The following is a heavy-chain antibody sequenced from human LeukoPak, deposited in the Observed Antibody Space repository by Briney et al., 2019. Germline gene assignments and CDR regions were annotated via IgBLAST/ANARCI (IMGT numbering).Heavy chain of an antibody. CDR3: ARDNIFGVYYYYMDV. D-gene: IGHD3-3*01. CDR2: ISSSSSYI. Sequence: GGSLRLSCAASGFTFSSYSMNWVRQAPGKGLEWVSSISSSSSYIYYADSVKGRFTISRDNAKNSLYLQMNSLRAEDTAVYYCARDNIFGVYYYYMDVWGKGTTVTVSS. J-gene: IGHJ6*03. V-gene: IGHV3-21*01. CDR1: GFTFSSYS.